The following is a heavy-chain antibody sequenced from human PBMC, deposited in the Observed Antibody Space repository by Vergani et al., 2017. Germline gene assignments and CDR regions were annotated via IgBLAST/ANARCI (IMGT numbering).Heavy chain of an antibody. V-gene: IGHV1-2*04. D-gene: IGHD2-2*01. CDR2: INPNSGGT. CDR1: GYTFTGYY. J-gene: IGHJ4*02. CDR3: AGAPVRPAAKYHFDY. Sequence: QVQLVQSGAEVKKPGASVKVTCKASGYTFTGYYMHWVRQAPGQGLEWMGWINPNSGGTNYAQKFQGWVTMTRDTSISTAYMELSSLRSEDTAVYYCAGAPVRPAAKYHFDYWGQGTLVTVSS.